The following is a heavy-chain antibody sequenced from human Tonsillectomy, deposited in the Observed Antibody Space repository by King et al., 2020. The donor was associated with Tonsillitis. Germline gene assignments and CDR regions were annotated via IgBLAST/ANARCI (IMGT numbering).Heavy chain of an antibody. V-gene: IGHV1-18*01. CDR3: ARGGERITMVRGVESGAFDI. CDR2: ISAYNGNT. Sequence: LQLVQSGAEVKKPGASVKVSCKASGYTFTSYGINWVRQAPGQGLEWMGWISAYNGNTNYAQKLQGRVTMTTDTSTSTAYMELRSLRSDDTAVYYCARGGERITMVRGVESGAFDIWGQGTMVTVSS. D-gene: IGHD3-10*01. CDR1: GYTFTSYG. J-gene: IGHJ3*02.